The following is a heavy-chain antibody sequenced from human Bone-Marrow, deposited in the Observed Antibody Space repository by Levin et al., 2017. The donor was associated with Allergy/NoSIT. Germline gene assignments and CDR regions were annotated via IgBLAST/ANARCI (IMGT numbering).Heavy chain of an antibody. J-gene: IGHJ4*02. CDR1: GFTFSKYV. Sequence: LSLTCAVSGFTFSKYVMSWVRQAPGKGLEWVASIDNSSTFTYYADSVRGRFTISRDNAQKSLYLQMNSLRADDTSVYYCAQIAFWGQGTLVTVSS. CDR2: IDNSSTFT. D-gene: IGHD2/OR15-2a*01. CDR3: AQIAF. V-gene: IGHV3-21*01.